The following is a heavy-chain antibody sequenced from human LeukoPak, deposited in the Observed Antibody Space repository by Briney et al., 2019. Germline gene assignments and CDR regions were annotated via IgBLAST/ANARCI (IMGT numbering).Heavy chain of an antibody. CDR2: ISYDGSNK. CDR1: GFTFSSYA. D-gene: IGHD4-11*01. V-gene: IGHV3-30*04. Sequence: PGRSLRLSCAASGFTFSSYAMHWVRQAPGKGLEWVAVISYDGSNKYYADSVKGRFTISRDNSKNTLYLQMNSLRAEDTAVYYCAREPYSNINHYYYYGMDVWGQGTTVTVSS. J-gene: IGHJ6*02. CDR3: AREPYSNINHYYYYGMDV.